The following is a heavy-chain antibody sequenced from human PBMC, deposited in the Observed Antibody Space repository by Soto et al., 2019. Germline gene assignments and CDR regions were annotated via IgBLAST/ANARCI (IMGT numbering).Heavy chain of an antibody. D-gene: IGHD5-18*01. Sequence: SETLSLTCTVSGGSISSGDYYWSWIRQPPGKGLEWIGYIYYSGSTYYNPSLKSRVTISVDTSKNQFSLKLSSVTAADTAVYYCARAMNSYGLRYNWFDPWGQGTLVTVSS. CDR2: IYYSGST. CDR3: ARAMNSYGLRYNWFDP. J-gene: IGHJ5*02. V-gene: IGHV4-30-4*01. CDR1: GGSISSGDYY.